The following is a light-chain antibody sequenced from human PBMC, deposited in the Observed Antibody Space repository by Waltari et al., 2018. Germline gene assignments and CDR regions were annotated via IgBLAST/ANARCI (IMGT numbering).Light chain of an antibody. Sequence: YQQLPGTAPKLIIYVIVHRPSGVPDRFSGSKSGTPASLAICGLQAEDEADYFCGSYVDSITLQRFGGGTSLTVL. CDR2: VIV. CDR3: GSYVDSITLQR. V-gene: IGLV1-44*01. J-gene: IGLJ2*01.